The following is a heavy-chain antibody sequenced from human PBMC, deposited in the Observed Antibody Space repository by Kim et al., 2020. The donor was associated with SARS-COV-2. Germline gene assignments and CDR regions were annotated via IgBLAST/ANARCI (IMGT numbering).Heavy chain of an antibody. V-gene: IGHV3-23*01. J-gene: IGHJ4*02. Sequence: YAYSVKGRFTISRDNAKNTLYLQMNSLRAEDTAVYYCAKDGPFRVLRPYWGQGTLVTVSS. CDR3: AKDGPFRVLRPY.